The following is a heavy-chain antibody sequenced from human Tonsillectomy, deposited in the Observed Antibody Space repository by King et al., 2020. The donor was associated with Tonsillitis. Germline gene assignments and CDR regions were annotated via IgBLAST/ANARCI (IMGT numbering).Heavy chain of an antibody. Sequence: VQLQESGPGLVKPSQTLSLTCTVSGGSISSVGSHWSWIRQHPGKGLEWIGYIYYTGSTYYSPSLRSRVSMSVDTSKNQFSLKLSSVTAADTAVYYCAGDLRGSTNRLGGMDVWGQGTTVTVSS. CDR2: IYYTGST. CDR3: AGDLRGSTNRLGGMDV. D-gene: IGHD2-2*01. CDR1: GGSISSVGSH. J-gene: IGHJ6*02. V-gene: IGHV4-31*03.